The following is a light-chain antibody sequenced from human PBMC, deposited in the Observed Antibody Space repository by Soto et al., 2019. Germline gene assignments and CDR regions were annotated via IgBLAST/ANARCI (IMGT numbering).Light chain of an antibody. CDR3: QQYHSYSYT. CDR1: QSISSW. V-gene: IGKV1-5*03. CDR2: KAS. Sequence: DLQMTQSPSTLSASVGDRVTITCRASQSISSWLAWYQQQPGKAPKLLIYKASILESGVPSRFSGSGSGTEFTLTIRSLQPDDFATYYCQQYHSYSYTFGQGTKLEIK. J-gene: IGKJ2*01.